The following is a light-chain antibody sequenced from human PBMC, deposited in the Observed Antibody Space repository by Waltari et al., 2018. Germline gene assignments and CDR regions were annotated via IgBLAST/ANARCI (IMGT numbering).Light chain of an antibody. Sequence: SYVLTQPPSVSVAPGEPARITCGGNNIGTNSVQGYQQKPGQAPVLVISYDSARRSGIPERISGSNSGNTATLTISRVEAGDEAEYFCQVWDANNDPGVFGTGTEVTVL. CDR1: NIGTNS. CDR2: YDS. J-gene: IGLJ1*01. V-gene: IGLV3-21*04. CDR3: QVWDANNDPGV.